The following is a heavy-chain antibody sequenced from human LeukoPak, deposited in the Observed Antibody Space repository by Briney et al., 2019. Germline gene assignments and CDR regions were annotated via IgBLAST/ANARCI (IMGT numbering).Heavy chain of an antibody. D-gene: IGHD2-2*02. Sequence: GGSLRLSCAASGFTFSSHDMNWVRQAPGKGLEWVSSITTATSSYIYYAESVKGRFTISRDDAKNSLYLQMDSLRAEDTAVYYCARGQYQLLYDYWGQGTLVTVSS. CDR1: GFTFSSHD. V-gene: IGHV3-21*01. J-gene: IGHJ4*02. CDR3: ARGQYQLLYDY. CDR2: ITTATSSYI.